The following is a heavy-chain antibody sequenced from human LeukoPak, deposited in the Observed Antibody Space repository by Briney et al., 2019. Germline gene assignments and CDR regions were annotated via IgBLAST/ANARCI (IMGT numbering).Heavy chain of an antibody. CDR1: GFTSINYA. D-gene: IGHD1-26*01. CDR2: ITGSGAGT. CDR3: AQGRSGSYYAFDY. J-gene: IGHJ4*02. V-gene: IGHV3-23*01. Sequence: PGGPLRLSCTASGFTSINYAMSWVRQPPGKGLEWISGITGSGAGTYYADSVKGRFTISRDNSKNTLYLQMNSLRAEDTALYYCAQGRSGSYYAFDYWGQGTLVTVSS.